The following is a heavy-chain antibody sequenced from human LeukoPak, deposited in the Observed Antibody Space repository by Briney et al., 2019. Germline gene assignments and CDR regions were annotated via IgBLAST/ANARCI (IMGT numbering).Heavy chain of an antibody. D-gene: IGHD1-26*01. Sequence: PGRSLRLSCAASGFTFSSYAMHWVRQAPGKGLEWVAVISYDGSNKYYADSVKGRFTISRDNSKNTLYLQMNSLRAEDTAVYYCARDGLLGYFDYWGQGTPVTVSS. CDR3: ARDGLLGYFDY. CDR2: ISYDGSNK. J-gene: IGHJ4*02. CDR1: GFTFSSYA. V-gene: IGHV3-30-3*01.